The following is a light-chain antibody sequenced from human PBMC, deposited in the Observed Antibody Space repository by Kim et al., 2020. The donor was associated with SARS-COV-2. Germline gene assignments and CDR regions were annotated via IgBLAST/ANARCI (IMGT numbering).Light chain of an antibody. Sequence: PGERPTLPCRARQSVSSYLAWYQQKPGQAPRPLIYDASNRATGIPARFSGSGSGTDFTLTISSLEPEDFAVYYCQQRSNWPPTFGGGTKVDIK. CDR1: QSVSSY. J-gene: IGKJ4*01. CDR3: QQRSNWPPT. V-gene: IGKV3-11*01. CDR2: DAS.